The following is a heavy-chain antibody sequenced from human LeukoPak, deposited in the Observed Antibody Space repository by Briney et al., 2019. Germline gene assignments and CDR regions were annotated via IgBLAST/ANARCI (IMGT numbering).Heavy chain of an antibody. Sequence: ASVKVSCKASGYTFTSYGISWVRQAPGQGLEWMGWISAYNGNTNYAQKLQGRVTMTTDTSTSTAHMELRSLRSDDTAVYYCARNRIAARPGGDYMDVWGKGTTVTVSS. CDR3: ARNRIAARPGGDYMDV. V-gene: IGHV1-18*01. CDR2: ISAYNGNT. J-gene: IGHJ6*03. CDR1: GYTFTSYG. D-gene: IGHD6-6*01.